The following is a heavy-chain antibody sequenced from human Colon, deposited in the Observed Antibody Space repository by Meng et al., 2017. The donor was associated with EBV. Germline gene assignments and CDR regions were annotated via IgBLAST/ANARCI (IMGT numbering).Heavy chain of an antibody. D-gene: IGHD3-10*01. CDR2: IDHRGNT. J-gene: IGHJ5*02. V-gene: IGHV4-34*01. CDR3: ARRGPSGNFSP. Sequence: PQTWGAGLLKPSEPLSRSCAVYGGSFRDYYWTWIRHPPGKGLEWIGEIDHRGNTKYNPSLKSRVTISLDTSKKQFSLKVSSVTAADSAVYYCARRGPSGNFSPWSQGALVTVSS. CDR1: GGSFRDYY.